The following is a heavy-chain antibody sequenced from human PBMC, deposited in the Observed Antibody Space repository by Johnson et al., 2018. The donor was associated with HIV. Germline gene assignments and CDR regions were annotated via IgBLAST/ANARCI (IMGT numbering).Heavy chain of an antibody. CDR1: GFTFSSYA. CDR3: ARGFEQLDDAFDI. CDR2: ISYDGSNK. D-gene: IGHD1-1*01. J-gene: IGHJ3*02. V-gene: IGHV3-30*04. Sequence: QVQLVESGGGVVRPGGSLRLSCAASGFTFSSYAMHWVRQAPGKGLEWVAVISYDGSNKYYADSVKGRFTISRDNSKNTLYLQMNSLRAEDTAVYYCARGFEQLDDAFDIWGQGTMVTVSS.